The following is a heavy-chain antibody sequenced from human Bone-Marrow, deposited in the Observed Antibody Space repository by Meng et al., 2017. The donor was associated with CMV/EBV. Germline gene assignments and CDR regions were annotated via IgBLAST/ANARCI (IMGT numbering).Heavy chain of an antibody. CDR1: GFTVITTY. CDR3: ARDRGRYFDN. D-gene: IGHD3-16*01. J-gene: IGHJ4*02. CDR2: IYSGGGI. Sequence: GESLKISCAASGFTVITTYMSWVRQAPGKGLEWVSLIYSGGGIHCADSVKGRFTISRDNFTNTLYLQMRSLRPEDTAVYYCARDRGRYFDNWGQGTLVTVSS. V-gene: IGHV3-66*02.